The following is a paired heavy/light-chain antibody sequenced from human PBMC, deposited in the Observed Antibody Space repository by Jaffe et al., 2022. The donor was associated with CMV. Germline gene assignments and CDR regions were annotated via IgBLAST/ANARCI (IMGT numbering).Heavy chain of an antibody. CDR1: GFTFSDYY. Sequence: QVQLVESGGGLVKPGGSLRLSCAASGFTFSDYYMSWIRQAPGKGLEWVSYISSSGSTIYYADSVKGRFTISRDNAKNSLYLQMNSLRAEDTAVYYCARDPGVWGSYRGAYYYYGMDVWGQGTTVTVSS. CDR2: ISSSGSTI. J-gene: IGHJ6*02. D-gene: IGHD3-16*02. CDR3: ARDPGVWGSYRGAYYYYGMDV. V-gene: IGHV3-11*01.
Light chain of an antibody. CDR2: GAS. J-gene: IGKJ1*01. CDR1: QSVSSSY. Sequence: EIVLTQSPGTLSLSPGERATLSCRASQSVSSSYLAWYQQKPGQAPRLLIYGASSRATGIPDRFSGSGSGTDFTLTISRLEPEDFAVYYCQQYGSSSWTFGQGTKVEIK. CDR3: QQYGSSSWT. V-gene: IGKV3-20*01.